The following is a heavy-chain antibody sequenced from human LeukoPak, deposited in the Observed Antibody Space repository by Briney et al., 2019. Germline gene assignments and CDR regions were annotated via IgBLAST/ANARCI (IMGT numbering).Heavy chain of an antibody. CDR1: GFTFSSYE. CDR2: ISSSGSTI. D-gene: IGHD3-10*01. V-gene: IGHV3-48*03. CDR3: ARGYKVLWFGDSRNY. Sequence: QSGGSLRLSCAASGFTFSSYEMNWVRQAPGKGLEWVSYISSSGSTIYYADSVEGRFTISRDNAKNSLYLQMNSLRAEDKTVYYCARGYKVLWFGDSRNYWGQGTLVTVSS. J-gene: IGHJ4*02.